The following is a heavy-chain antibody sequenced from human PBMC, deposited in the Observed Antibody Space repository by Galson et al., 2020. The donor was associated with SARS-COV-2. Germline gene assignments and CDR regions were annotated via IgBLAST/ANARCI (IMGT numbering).Heavy chain of an antibody. Sequence: QLGESLKISCAASGFTFSSYGMHWVRQAPGKGLEWVAVIWYDGSNKYYADSVKGRFTISRDNSKNTLYLQMNSLRAEDTAVYYCARDLMIGQDDDYWGQGTLVTVSS. CDR1: GFTFSSYG. CDR2: IWYDGSNK. D-gene: IGHD3-22*01. CDR3: ARDLMIGQDDDY. V-gene: IGHV3-33*01. J-gene: IGHJ4*02.